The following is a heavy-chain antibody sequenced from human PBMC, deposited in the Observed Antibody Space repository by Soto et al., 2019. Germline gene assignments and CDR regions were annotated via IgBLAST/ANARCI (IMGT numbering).Heavy chain of an antibody. CDR2: ISYDGSNK. V-gene: IGHV3-30-3*01. D-gene: IGHD3-22*01. J-gene: IGHJ4*02. CDR1: FG. Sequence: FGSRRISQAPGKGLEWVAVISYDGSNKYYADSVKGRFTISRDNSKNTLYLQMNSLRAEDTAVYYCARDRSSGTDFDYRLQGSPVTVSP. CDR3: ARDRSSGTDFDY.